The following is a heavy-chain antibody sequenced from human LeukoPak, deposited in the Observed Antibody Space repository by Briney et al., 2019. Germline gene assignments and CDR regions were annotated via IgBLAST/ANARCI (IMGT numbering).Heavy chain of an antibody. CDR1: GFTFSNYA. V-gene: IGHV3-23*01. J-gene: IGHJ4*02. CDR2: ICDSGDFT. CDR3: AKARGYSYANEYHLED. D-gene: IGHD5-18*01. Sequence: GGSLRLSCAASGFTFSNYAMTWVRQPPGKGLEWVSAICDSGDFTYYADSVKGRFTISRVNSKRMLYLQMNNLRGEDTAVYYCAKARGYSYANEYHLEDWGRGTLVSISS.